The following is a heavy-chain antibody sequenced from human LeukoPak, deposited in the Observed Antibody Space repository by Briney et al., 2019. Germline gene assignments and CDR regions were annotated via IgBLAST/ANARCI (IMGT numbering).Heavy chain of an antibody. CDR2: IYPGDSDT. J-gene: IGHJ6*02. D-gene: IGHD3-22*01. V-gene: IGHV5-51*01. CDR3: ARHVISPYYYDSSGYKGPYYYYGMDV. Sequence: GASLQISCKGSGYSFTSYWIGWVRRMPGKGLEWMGIIYPGDSDTSYSPSFQGQVTISADKSISTAYLQWSSLKASDTAMYYCARHVISPYYYDSSGYKGPYYYYGMDVWGQGTTVTVSS. CDR1: GYSFTSYW.